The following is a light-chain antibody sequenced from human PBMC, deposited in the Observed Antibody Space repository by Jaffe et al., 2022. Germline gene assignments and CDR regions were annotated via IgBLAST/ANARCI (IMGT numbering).Light chain of an antibody. CDR3: QQYYKWPPNP. J-gene: IGKJ2*01. V-gene: IGKV3-15*01. CDR1: DGITSH. Sequence: EIVMAQSPATLSVAPGERATLSCRASDGITSHLAWYQHKPGQAPRLLIYDSSTRATGVPARFSGSGSGTEFTLTISSLQSEDFAVYYCQQYYKWPPNPFGQGTKVEI. CDR2: DSS.